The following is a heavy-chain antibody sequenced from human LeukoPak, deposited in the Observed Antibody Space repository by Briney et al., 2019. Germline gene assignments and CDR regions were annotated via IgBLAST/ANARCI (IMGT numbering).Heavy chain of an antibody. CDR2: MNPNSGDT. CDR1: GYTFTYD. J-gene: IGHJ6*02. CDR3: ARLSRQLVRDYYYGMDV. Sequence: GASVKVSCKASGYTFTYDINWVRQATGQGLEWMGWMNPNSGDTDYAQEFQGRVTMTRNTSISTAYMELSSLRSEDTAVYYCARLSRQLVRDYYYGMDVWGQGTTVTVSS. D-gene: IGHD5-18*01. V-gene: IGHV1-8*01.